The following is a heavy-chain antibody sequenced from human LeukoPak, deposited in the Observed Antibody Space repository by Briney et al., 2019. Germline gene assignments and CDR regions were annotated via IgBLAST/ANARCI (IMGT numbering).Heavy chain of an antibody. Sequence: GGSLRLSCAASGFTFSSYAMHWVRQAPGKGLEWVAVISYDGSNKYYADSVKGRFTISRDNSKNTLYLQMNSLRAEDTAVYYCASSPNDIVVVVAAPYFQHWGQGTLVTVSS. J-gene: IGHJ1*01. CDR1: GFTFSSYA. CDR2: ISYDGSNK. D-gene: IGHD2-15*01. V-gene: IGHV3-30*04. CDR3: ASSPNDIVVVVAAPYFQH.